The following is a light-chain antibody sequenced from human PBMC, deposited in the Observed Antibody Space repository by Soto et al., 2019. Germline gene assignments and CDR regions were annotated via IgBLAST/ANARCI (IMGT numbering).Light chain of an antibody. CDR2: GAS. J-gene: IGKJ1*01. CDR1: QSVSSSF. Sequence: EIVLTQSPGTLSLSPGDRATLSCRVSQSVSSSFLAWYQQKNGQAPRLLIHGASSRATGIPDRFSGSGSGTDFTLTISRLEPEDFAVYYCQQYGSSPWTFGQGTKVDIK. CDR3: QQYGSSPWT. V-gene: IGKV3-20*01.